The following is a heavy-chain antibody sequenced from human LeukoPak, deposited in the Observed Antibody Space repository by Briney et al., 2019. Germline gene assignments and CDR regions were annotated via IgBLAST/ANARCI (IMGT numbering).Heavy chain of an antibody. CDR1: GGSISSGDYY. Sequence: SQTPSLTCTVSGGSISSGDYYWSWIHQPPGKGLEWIGYIYYSGSTYYNPSLKSRVTISVDTSKNQFSLKLSSVTAADTAVYYCAREGRFLEWLLVSHNWFDPWGQGTLVTVSS. V-gene: IGHV4-30-4*08. D-gene: IGHD3-3*01. CDR3: AREGRFLEWLLVSHNWFDP. CDR2: IYYSGST. J-gene: IGHJ5*02.